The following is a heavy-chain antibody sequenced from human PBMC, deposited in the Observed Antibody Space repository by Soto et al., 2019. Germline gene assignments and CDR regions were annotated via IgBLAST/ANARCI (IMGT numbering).Heavy chain of an antibody. V-gene: IGHV3-23*01. CDR2: ISGSVVST. D-gene: IGHD3-22*01. CDR1: GFTFSSCA. J-gene: IGHJ4*02. CDR3: AKSPGMYYYDSSGYYQYVY. Sequence: GVLRLSCAASGFTFSSCAMSWVRQAPGKGLEWVSAISGSVVSTYYADSVKGRFTISRDNSKNTLYLQMNSLRAEDTAVYYCAKSPGMYYYDSSGYYQYVYWGQGTLVAVSS.